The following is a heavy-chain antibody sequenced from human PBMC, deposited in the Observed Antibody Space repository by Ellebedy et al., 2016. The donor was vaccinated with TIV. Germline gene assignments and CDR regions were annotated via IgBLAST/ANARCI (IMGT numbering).Heavy chain of an antibody. D-gene: IGHD3-22*01. Sequence: ASVKVSCXASGYTFTSYGISWVRQAPGQGLEWMGWISAYNGNTNYAQKLQGRVTMTTDTSTSTAYMELRSLRSDDTAVYYCARDYYDSNGYYFPGYWGQGTLVTVSS. CDR3: ARDYYDSNGYYFPGY. CDR2: ISAYNGNT. V-gene: IGHV1-18*04. CDR1: GYTFTSYG. J-gene: IGHJ4*02.